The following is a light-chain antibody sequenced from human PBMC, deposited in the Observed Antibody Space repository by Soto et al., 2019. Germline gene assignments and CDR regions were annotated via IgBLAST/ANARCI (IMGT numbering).Light chain of an antibody. Sequence: QSVLTQPPSASGTPGQSVTISCSGNSSNIGSNSVNWYQQLPGAAPKLLIYRNNQRPSGVPDRFSGSKSGTSASLAFSGLRSEDEADYYCATWDDSLSAWVFGGGTKVTVL. J-gene: IGLJ3*02. CDR2: RNN. V-gene: IGLV1-47*01. CDR3: ATWDDSLSAWV. CDR1: SSNIGSNS.